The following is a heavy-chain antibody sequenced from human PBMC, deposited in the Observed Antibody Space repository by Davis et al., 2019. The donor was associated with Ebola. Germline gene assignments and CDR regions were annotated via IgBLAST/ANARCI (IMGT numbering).Heavy chain of an antibody. D-gene: IGHD6-19*01. V-gene: IGHV3-33*01. J-gene: IGHJ6*02. CDR3: ARDHIAVAGTDYYYGMDV. CDR2: IWYDGSNK. CDR1: GFTFSSYG. Sequence: GESLKISCAASGFTFSSYGMHWVRQAPGKGLEWVAVIWYDGSNKYYADSVKGRFTISRDNSKNTLYLQMNSLRAEDTAVYYCARDHIAVAGTDYYYGMDVWGQGTTVTVSS.